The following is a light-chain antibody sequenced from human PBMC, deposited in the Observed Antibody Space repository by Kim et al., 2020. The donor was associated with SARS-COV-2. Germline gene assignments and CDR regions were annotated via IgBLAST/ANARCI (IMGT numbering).Light chain of an antibody. CDR3: CSYAGSSIVV. J-gene: IGLJ2*01. CDR2: EVS. V-gene: IGLV2-23*02. Sequence: GQSITISCTGTSSDVGSYNLVSWYQQHPGKAPKLMIYEVSKRPSGVSNRFSGSKSGNTASLTISGLQAEDEADHYCCSYAGSSIVVFGGGTQLTVL. CDR1: SSDVGSYNL.